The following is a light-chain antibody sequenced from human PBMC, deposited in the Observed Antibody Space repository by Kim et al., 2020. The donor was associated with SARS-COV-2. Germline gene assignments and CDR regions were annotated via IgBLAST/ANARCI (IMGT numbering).Light chain of an antibody. CDR2: KAS. CDR3: QHYNAYPVS. Sequence: SASAGEGFTIPGRASQSISSLLSWYQQKPGKAPKLLMYKASILEGGVPSRFSGSGSGTEFTLTISTLQPDDFATYYCQHYNAYPVSFGQGTKLEI. CDR1: QSISSL. V-gene: IGKV1-5*03. J-gene: IGKJ2*01.